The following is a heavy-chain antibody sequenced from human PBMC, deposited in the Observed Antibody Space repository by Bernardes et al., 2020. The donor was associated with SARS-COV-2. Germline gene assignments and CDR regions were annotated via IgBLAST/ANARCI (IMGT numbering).Heavy chain of an antibody. CDR2: ITDSGDST. CDR3: AKRRVEWELLHYFDS. CDR1: GFTFSTYT. D-gene: IGHD1-26*01. V-gene: IGHV3-23*01. J-gene: IGHJ4*02. Sequence: GGSLRLSCEASGFTFSTYTMNWVRQAPGKGLEWVSTITDSGDSTYYADSVKGRFTISRDNSKDRLYLQMNSLRAEDTAVYFCAKRRVEWELLHYFDSWGQGTTVTLSS.